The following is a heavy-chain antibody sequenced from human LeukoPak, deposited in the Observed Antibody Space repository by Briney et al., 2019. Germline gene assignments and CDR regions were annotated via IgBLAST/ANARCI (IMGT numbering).Heavy chain of an antibody. D-gene: IGHD3-3*01. CDR2: IVVGSGNT. J-gene: IGHJ4*02. CDR1: RFTFTSSA. CDR3: AADQGSGQVFGGYDY. V-gene: IGHV1-58*01. Sequence: SVKVSCKASRFTFTSSAVQWGRQARGQRLEWIGWIVVGSGNTNYAQEFQERVIITRDMSTSTAYMELSSLRSEDTAVYYCAADQGSGQVFGGYDYWGQGTLVTVSS.